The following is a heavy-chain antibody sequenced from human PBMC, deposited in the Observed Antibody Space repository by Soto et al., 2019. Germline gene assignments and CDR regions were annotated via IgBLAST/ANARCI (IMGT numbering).Heavy chain of an antibody. V-gene: IGHV3-23*01. CDR1: GFTFSSYA. Sequence: VGSLRLSGAASGFTFSSYAMSWVRQAPGKGLEWVSAISGSGGSTYYADSVKGRFTISRDNSKNTLYLQMNSLRAEDTAVYYCAKGIPSSGWYYFDYWGQGTLVTVSS. CDR3: AKGIPSSGWYYFDY. J-gene: IGHJ4*02. D-gene: IGHD6-19*01. CDR2: ISGSGGST.